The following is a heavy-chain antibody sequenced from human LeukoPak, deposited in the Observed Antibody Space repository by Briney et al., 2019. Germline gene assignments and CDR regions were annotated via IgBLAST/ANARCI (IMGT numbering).Heavy chain of an antibody. D-gene: IGHD3-9*01. V-gene: IGHV1-8*01. J-gene: IGHJ4*02. CDR3: ARAPAYPFDILTGYYGY. CDR2: MNPNSGNT. Sequence: SVKXXCKASGYTFTSYDINWVRQATGQGLEWMGWMNPNSGNTGYAQKFQGRVTMTRNTSISTAYMELSSLRSEDTAVYYCARAPAYPFDILTGYYGYWGQGTLVTVSS. CDR1: GYTFTSYD.